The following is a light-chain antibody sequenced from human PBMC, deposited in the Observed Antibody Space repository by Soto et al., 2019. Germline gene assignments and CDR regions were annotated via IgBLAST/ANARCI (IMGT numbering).Light chain of an antibody. CDR3: QQRSNWTLT. CDR1: PSVGSS. J-gene: IGKJ5*01. CDR2: DAF. V-gene: IGKV3-11*01. Sequence: ETVMTQSPDTLSLSPGERATLSCRASPSVGSSLAWYQKRPGQDPRLIIYDAFIRATGIPARFSGIESGTDFNLTISRLETEDCAVYDGQQRSNWTLTFGQGTRVEIK.